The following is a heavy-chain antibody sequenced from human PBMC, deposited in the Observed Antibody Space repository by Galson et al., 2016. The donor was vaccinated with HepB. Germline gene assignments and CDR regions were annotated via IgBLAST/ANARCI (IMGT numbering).Heavy chain of an antibody. CDR3: AARRTGYGTDF. Sequence: SLRLSCAASGFPFHIYWMHWVRQVPGQGLVWVSRINGDDTIINYADSVKGRFTISRDNAKNTVYLHMTSLRADDTAIYYCAARRTGYGTDFWGQGTTVIVSS. CDR2: INGDDTII. CDR1: GFPFHIYW. V-gene: IGHV3-74*01. D-gene: IGHD1-14*01. J-gene: IGHJ6*02.